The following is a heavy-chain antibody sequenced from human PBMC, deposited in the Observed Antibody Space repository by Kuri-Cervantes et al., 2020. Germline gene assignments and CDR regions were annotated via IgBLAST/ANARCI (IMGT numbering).Heavy chain of an antibody. D-gene: IGHD6-13*01. CDR1: GYTFTSYY. CDR3: ARGYSSSWYEGLWFVY. V-gene: IGHV1-46*01. Sequence: ASVQVSCKASGYTFTSYYMHWVRQAPGQGLEWMGIINPSGGSTSYAQKFQGRVTMTRDTSTSTVYMELSSLRSEDTAVYYCARGYSSSWYEGLWFVYWGQGTLVTVSS. J-gene: IGHJ4*02. CDR2: INPSGGST.